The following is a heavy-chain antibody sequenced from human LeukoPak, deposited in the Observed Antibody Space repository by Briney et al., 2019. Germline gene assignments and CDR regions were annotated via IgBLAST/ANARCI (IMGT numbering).Heavy chain of an antibody. CDR3: ARRVGEIPH. CDR2: ISSSSTYT. D-gene: IGHD3-10*01. Sequence: GGSLRLSCAASGFTFSDYYMSWIRQAPGKRLEWLSYISSSSTYTNYADSVKGRFTISRDNAKNSLYLQMNSLRAEDTAVYYCARRVGEIPHWGQGLVVTVSS. CDR1: GFTFSDYY. J-gene: IGHJ4*02. V-gene: IGHV3-11*03.